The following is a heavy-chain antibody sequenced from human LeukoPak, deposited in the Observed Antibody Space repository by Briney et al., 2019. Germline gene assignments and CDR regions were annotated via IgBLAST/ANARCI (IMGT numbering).Heavy chain of an antibody. CDR3: ARDRRVHGCNYGYPLDY. J-gene: IGHJ4*02. V-gene: IGHV4-4*07. Sequence: PSETLSLTCTVSRGSISSNSWSSIRQPAGKGLEWIGRIYTSGSTNYNPSLKSRVTMSVDPSKNQFSLKLSSVNAADTTVYYCARDRRVHGCNYGYPLDYWGQGTLVTVSS. CDR1: RGSISSNS. CDR2: IYTSGST. D-gene: IGHD5-18*01.